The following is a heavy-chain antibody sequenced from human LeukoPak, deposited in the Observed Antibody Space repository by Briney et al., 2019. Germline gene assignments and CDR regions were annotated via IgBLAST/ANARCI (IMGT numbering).Heavy chain of an antibody. CDR2: ISSSSSYI. Sequence: GVSLRLSCAASGFTFSSYSMNWVRQAPGKGLEWVSSISSSSSYIYYADSVKGRSTISRDNAKNSLYLQMDSLRAEDTAVYYCARARQWLTTQLGAFDIWGQGTMVTVSS. CDR3: ARARQWLTTQLGAFDI. D-gene: IGHD6-19*01. CDR1: GFTFSSYS. V-gene: IGHV3-21*01. J-gene: IGHJ3*02.